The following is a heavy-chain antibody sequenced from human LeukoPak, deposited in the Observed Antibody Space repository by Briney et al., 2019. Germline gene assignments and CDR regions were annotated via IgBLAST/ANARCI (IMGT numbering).Heavy chain of an antibody. D-gene: IGHD6-19*01. J-gene: IGHJ6*03. CDR3: ARSSGWYHRGPDYYYYYMDV. CDR1: GFIFNSHS. V-gene: IGHV3-21*01. CDR2: ISSTSSYI. Sequence: GGSLRLSCAASGFIFNSHSMNWVRQAPGKGLEWVSSISSTSSYIYYADSVKSRFTISRDNANNSLYLQMNSLRAEDTAVYYCARSSGWYHRGPDYYYYYMDVWGKGTTVTVS.